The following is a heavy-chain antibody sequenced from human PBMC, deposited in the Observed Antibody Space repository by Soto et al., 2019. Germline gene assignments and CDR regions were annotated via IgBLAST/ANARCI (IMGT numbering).Heavy chain of an antibody. CDR3: ATFIGVAAIVY. D-gene: IGHD6-19*01. CDR2: IQSSGST. Sequence: SEALSLTCTVSGGSITSNSYYWGWIRQPPGKGLEWIGTIQSSGSTWYDPSLKSRVSMSVDTSKNQFSLNLSSLTPADTAVHYCATFIGVAAIVYWGQGTLVTVS. J-gene: IGHJ4*02. V-gene: IGHV4-39*01. CDR1: GGSITSNSYY.